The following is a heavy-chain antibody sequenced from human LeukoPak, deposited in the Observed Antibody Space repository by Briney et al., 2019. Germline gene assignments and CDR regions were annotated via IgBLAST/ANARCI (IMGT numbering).Heavy chain of an antibody. V-gene: IGHV4-4*02. D-gene: IGHD5-18*01. CDR1: GVSVSSNNW. Sequence: SETLSLTCAVSGVSVSSNNWWTWVRQPPGEGLEWIGEIHRSGDIKYSPSLQTRVTISMDRSMNHLSLNLNSVTATDTAVYFCATRDQSRTDVVPPDYWGQGALVTVSS. J-gene: IGHJ4*02. CDR3: ATRDQSRTDVVPPDY. CDR2: IHRSGDI.